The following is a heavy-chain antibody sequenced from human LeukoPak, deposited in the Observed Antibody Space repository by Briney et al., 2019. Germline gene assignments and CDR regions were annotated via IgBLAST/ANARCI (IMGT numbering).Heavy chain of an antibody. CDR3: ARGRPEHMTTVTTYYFDY. D-gene: IGHD4-17*01. V-gene: IGHV4-30-2*01. CDR2: IHHSGST. Sequence: PSETLSLTCTVSGGSISSGPYYWSWIRQPAGKALEWIGYIHHSGSTYQNPSLKSRVTISVDKSKNQFSLKLSSVTAADTAVYYCARGRPEHMTTVTTYYFDYWGQGTLVTVSS. J-gene: IGHJ4*02. CDR1: GGSISSGPYY.